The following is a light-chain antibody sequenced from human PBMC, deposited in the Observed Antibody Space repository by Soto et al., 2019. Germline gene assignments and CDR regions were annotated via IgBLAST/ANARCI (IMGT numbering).Light chain of an antibody. CDR3: QQFHTYPWT. CDR2: TAS. J-gene: IGKJ1*01. CDR1: QGITNY. Sequence: DVQLTQSPSFLSASVGGRVTITCRASQGITNYLAWYQQKPGKAPKPLIYTASTLQSGVPSRFSGSGAGAEFTLTITGLQPEDFATYFCQQFHTYPWTFGQGTKVDIK. V-gene: IGKV1-9*01.